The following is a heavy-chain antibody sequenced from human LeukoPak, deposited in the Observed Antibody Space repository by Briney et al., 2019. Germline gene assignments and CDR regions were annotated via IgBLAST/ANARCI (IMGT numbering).Heavy chain of an antibody. CDR1: GYTFTGYY. CDR3: ARGAVIAAAGTGSYYYMDV. Sequence: ASVKVSCKASGYTFTGYYMHWVRQAPGQGLEWMGWINPNSGGTNYAQKFQGRVTMTRDTSISTAYMELSRLRSDDTAVYYCARGAVIAAAGTGSYYYMDVWGKGTTVTVSS. D-gene: IGHD6-13*01. CDR2: INPNSGGT. V-gene: IGHV1-2*02. J-gene: IGHJ6*03.